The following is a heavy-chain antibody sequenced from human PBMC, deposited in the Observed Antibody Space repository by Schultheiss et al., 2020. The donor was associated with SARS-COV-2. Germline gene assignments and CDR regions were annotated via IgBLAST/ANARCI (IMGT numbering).Heavy chain of an antibody. CDR3: ARGPYDSSGYYYSDELLDY. V-gene: IGHV3-9*01. Sequence: GGSLRLSCAASGFTFSSYWMHWVRQAPGKGLEWVSGISWNSGSIGYADSVKGRFTISRDNAKNSLYLQMNSLRAEDTALYYCARGPYDSSGYYYSDELLDYWGQGTLVTVSS. J-gene: IGHJ4*02. D-gene: IGHD3-22*01. CDR2: ISWNSGSI. CDR1: GFTFSSYW.